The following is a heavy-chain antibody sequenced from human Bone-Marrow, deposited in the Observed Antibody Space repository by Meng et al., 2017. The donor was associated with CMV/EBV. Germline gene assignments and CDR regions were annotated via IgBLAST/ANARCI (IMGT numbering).Heavy chain of an antibody. J-gene: IGHJ3*02. D-gene: IGHD3-3*01. V-gene: IGHV4-34*01. CDR2: INHSGST. CDR3: ARRSTVRFLGAFDS. Sequence: SETLSLTCAVYGGSFSGYYWSWIRQPPGKGLEWIGEINHSGSTNYNPSLKSRVTISVDTSKNQFSLKLSSVTAADTAVYYCARRSTVRFLGAFDSWGQGTMVTVSS. CDR1: GGSFSGYY.